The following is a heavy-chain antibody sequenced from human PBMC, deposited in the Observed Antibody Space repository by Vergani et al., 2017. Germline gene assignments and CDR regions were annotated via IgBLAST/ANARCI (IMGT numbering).Heavy chain of an antibody. D-gene: IGHD3-10*01. CDR1: GESFSSFY. J-gene: IGHJ4*02. CDR2: INNDGHT. V-gene: IGHV4-34*02. Sequence: QVQLQQWGAGVVKPSGTLSLTCAVFGESFSSFYWSWIRQPPGKGLEWIGEINNDGHTNYNPSLESRVTGSRDTAKNQFSLNLMSVTAADTAMYYFAVRPRVNLVGGEIVTKRTFDYWSQGSMVTVSS. CDR3: AVRPRVNLVGGEIVTKRTFDY.